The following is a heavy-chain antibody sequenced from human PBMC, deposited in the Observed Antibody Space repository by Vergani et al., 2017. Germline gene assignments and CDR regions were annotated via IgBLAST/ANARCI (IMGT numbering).Heavy chain of an antibody. Sequence: EVQLVESGGGLVQPGGSLRLSCAASGFMFSNYWMHWVRQAPGKGLEWVANIKQDGSEKYYVDFGRGRFTISRDNAKNTLYLQMNSLRAEDTAVDHCARPSAPGDYDSLDSWGQGTMVTVSS. CDR2: IKQDGSEK. CDR3: ARPSAPGDYDSLDS. V-gene: IGHV3-7*01. J-gene: IGHJ3*02. D-gene: IGHD4-17*01. CDR1: GFMFSNYW.